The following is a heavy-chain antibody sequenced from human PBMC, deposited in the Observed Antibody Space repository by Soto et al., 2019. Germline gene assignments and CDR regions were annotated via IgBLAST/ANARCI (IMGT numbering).Heavy chain of an antibody. Sequence: PLLESGGGLVQPGGSLRISFAASGFTFSNSAMSWVRQAPGKSLEWVSALTSDGIGTYYTDSVRGRFTISRDNSKNILYLQMNNLRAEDTAMYYCSKSRAVVEKVDFGYWGRGTLVTVSS. CDR1: GFTFSNSA. D-gene: IGHD6-19*01. J-gene: IGHJ4*02. CDR2: LTSDGIGT. CDR3: SKSRAVVEKVDFGY. V-gene: IGHV3-23*01.